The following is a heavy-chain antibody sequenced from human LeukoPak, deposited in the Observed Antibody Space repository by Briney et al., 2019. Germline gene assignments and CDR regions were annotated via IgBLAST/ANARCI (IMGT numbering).Heavy chain of an antibody. CDR2: ISYGGSNK. V-gene: IGHV3-30*03. Sequence: GGSLRLSCAASGFTFRSYGMHWVRQAPGKGLEWVAVISYGGSNKYYADSVKGRFTISRDNSKNMLYLQMNSLRAEDTAMYYCATLKYSESYTVDYWGQGTLVTVSS. D-gene: IGHD1-26*01. CDR1: GFTFRSYG. CDR3: ATLKYSESYTVDY. J-gene: IGHJ4*02.